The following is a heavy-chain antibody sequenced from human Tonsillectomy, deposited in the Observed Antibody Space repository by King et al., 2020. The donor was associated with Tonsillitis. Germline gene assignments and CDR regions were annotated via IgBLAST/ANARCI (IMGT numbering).Heavy chain of an antibody. Sequence: VQLVESGGGLVQPGGSLRLSCAASGFTFSSYWMHWVRQAPGKGLVWVSRINSDGSSTSYADSVKGRFTISRDNAQNTLYLQMNSLRAEDTAVYYCARDVEMASGSYYYGMDVWGQGTTVTVSS. J-gene: IGHJ6*02. D-gene: IGHD5-24*01. CDR2: INSDGSST. CDR1: GFTFSSYW. V-gene: IGHV3-74*01. CDR3: ARDVEMASGSYYYGMDV.